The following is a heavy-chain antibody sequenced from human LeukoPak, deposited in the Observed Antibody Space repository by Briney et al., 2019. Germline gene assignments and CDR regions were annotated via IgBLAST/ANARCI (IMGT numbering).Heavy chain of an antibody. Sequence: GGSLRLSCAASGFTFSSYSMNWVRQAPGKGLEWVSYISSSGSTIYYADSVKGRFTISRDNAKNSLYLQMNSLRAEDTAVYYCARGYSNYVDAFDIWGQGTMVTVSS. V-gene: IGHV3-48*04. CDR2: ISSSGSTI. J-gene: IGHJ3*02. CDR3: ARGYSNYVDAFDI. CDR1: GFTFSSYS. D-gene: IGHD4-11*01.